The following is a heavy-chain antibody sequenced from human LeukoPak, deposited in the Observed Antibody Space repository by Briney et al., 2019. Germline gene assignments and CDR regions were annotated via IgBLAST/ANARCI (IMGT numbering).Heavy chain of an antibody. J-gene: IGHJ4*02. CDR2: ISSSGSTI. CDR1: GFTFSSYE. D-gene: IGHD5-12*01. Sequence: GGSLRLFCAASGFTFSSYEMNWVRQATGKGLEWVSYISSSGSTIYYADYVKGRFTLSRDNGKNSLYLQMNSLRAEDTAVYYCARENRGYSGYNRYFDYWGQGTLVTVSS. V-gene: IGHV3-48*03. CDR3: ARENRGYSGYNRYFDY.